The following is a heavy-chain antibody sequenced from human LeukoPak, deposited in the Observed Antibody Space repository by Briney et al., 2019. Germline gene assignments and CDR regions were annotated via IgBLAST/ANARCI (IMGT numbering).Heavy chain of an antibody. CDR2: FDPEDGET. V-gene: IGHV1-24*01. Sequence: GASVKVSCKVSGYTLTELSMHWVRQAPGKGLEWMGGFDPEDGETICAQNFQGRVTMTEDTSTDTAYMELNNLTSEDTAVYYCVRFAAGPDPYYPWGQGTRITVSS. J-gene: IGHJ5*02. D-gene: IGHD6-25*01. CDR3: VRFAAGPDPYYP. CDR1: GYTLTELS.